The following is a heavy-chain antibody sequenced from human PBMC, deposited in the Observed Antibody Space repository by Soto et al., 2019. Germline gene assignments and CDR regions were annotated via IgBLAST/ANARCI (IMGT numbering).Heavy chain of an antibody. CDR2: ISSSSSTI. J-gene: IGHJ6*02. D-gene: IGHD3-10*01. CDR1: GGSISSGGYY. CDR3: SIDSFAIWFGESYYYYGMDV. V-gene: IGHV3-48*02. Sequence: PSETLSLTCTVSGGSISSGGYYWSWIRQHPGKGLEWVSYISSSSSTIYYADSVKGRFTISRDNAKNSLYLQMNSLRDEDTAVYYCSIDSFAIWFGESYYYYGMDVWGQGTTVTVSS.